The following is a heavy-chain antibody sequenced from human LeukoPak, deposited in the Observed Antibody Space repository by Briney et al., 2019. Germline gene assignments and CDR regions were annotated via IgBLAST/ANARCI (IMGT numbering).Heavy chain of an antibody. V-gene: IGHV3-30*02. CDR1: GFTFSSYG. CDR3: ARGGYVWGSYRPHYFDY. J-gene: IGHJ4*02. Sequence: GGSLRLSCAASGFTFSSYGMHWVRQAPGKGLEWVAFIRYDGSNKYYADSVKGRFTISRDNSKNTLYLQMNSLRAEDTAVYYCARGGYVWGSYRPHYFDYWGQGTLVTVSS. D-gene: IGHD3-16*02. CDR2: IRYDGSNK.